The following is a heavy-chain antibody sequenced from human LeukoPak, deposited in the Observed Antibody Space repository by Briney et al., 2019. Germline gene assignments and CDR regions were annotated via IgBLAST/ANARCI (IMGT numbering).Heavy chain of an antibody. V-gene: IGHV4-4*07. CDR3: ARDALYCSGGSCYFDY. Sequence: PSETLSLTCTVSGGSISSYYWSWIRQPAGKGLEWIGRIYTSGSTNYNPPLKSRVTMSVDTSKNQFSLKLSSVTAADTAVYYCARDALYCSGGSCYFDYWGQGTLVTVSS. J-gene: IGHJ4*02. CDR2: IYTSGST. D-gene: IGHD2-15*01. CDR1: GGSISSYY.